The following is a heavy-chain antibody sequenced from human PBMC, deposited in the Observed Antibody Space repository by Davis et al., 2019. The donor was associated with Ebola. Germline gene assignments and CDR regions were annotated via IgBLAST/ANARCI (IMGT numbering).Heavy chain of an antibody. CDR1: GGSTSSYY. D-gene: IGHD3-22*01. CDR3: ARLGYSLALPGDSSGYYLDY. CDR2: TYYSGST. J-gene: IGHJ4*02. V-gene: IGHV4-59*08. Sequence: SETLSLTCTVSGGSTSSYYWSWIRQPPGKGLEWIGYTYYSGSTTYNPSLKRRVTISVATSKNQFSPKLSSVTAADTALYYCARLGYSLALPGDSSGYYLDYWGQGTLVTVSS.